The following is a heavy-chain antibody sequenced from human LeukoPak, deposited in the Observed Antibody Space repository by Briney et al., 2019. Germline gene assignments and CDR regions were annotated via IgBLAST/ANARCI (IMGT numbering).Heavy chain of an antibody. CDR1: GGSISSYY. J-gene: IGHJ4*02. D-gene: IGHD6-19*01. Sequence: PSETLSLTCTVSGGSISSYYWSWIRQPPGKGLEWIGYIYHSGSTNYNPSLKSRVTIAVDTSQNQFSLNLTSVAAADTAIYYCARHQCGGWFYFDYWGQGTLVTVSS. V-gene: IGHV4-59*01. CDR3: ARHQCGGWFYFDY. CDR2: IYHSGST.